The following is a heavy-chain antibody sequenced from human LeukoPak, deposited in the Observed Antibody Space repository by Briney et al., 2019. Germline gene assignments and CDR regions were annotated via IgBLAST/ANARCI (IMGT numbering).Heavy chain of an antibody. CDR1: GFTFDDYA. CDR2: IRWNSGSI. D-gene: IGHD4-17*01. V-gene: IGHV3-9*01. J-gene: IGHJ4*02. Sequence: GGSLRLSCAAAGFTFDDYAMHWVRQAPGKGLEWVSGIRWNSGSIGYADSVKGRFTISRDNATNSLYLQMNSLRAEDTALYYCAKDISRLYDYGLSFDYWGQGTLVTVSS. CDR3: AKDISRLYDYGLSFDY.